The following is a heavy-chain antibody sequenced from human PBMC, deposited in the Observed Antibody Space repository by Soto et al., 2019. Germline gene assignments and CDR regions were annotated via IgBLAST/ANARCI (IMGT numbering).Heavy chain of an antibody. CDR2: ISGSGGST. CDR1: GFTFSSYA. CDR3: ARSHVPDALSSYVASYWFDP. Sequence: GGSLRLSCAASGFTFSSYAMSWVRQAPGKGLEWVSAISGSGGSTYYADSVKGRFTISRDNSKNTLYLQMNSLRAEDTAMYYCARSHVPDALSSYVASYWFDPWGQGTLVTVSS. D-gene: IGHD3-16*01. V-gene: IGHV3-23*01. J-gene: IGHJ5*02.